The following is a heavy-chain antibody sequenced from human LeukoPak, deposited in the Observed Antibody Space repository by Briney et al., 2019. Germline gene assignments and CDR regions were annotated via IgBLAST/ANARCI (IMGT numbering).Heavy chain of an antibody. CDR1: GYTFTSYA. CDR2: INAGNGNT. V-gene: IGHV1-3*01. CDR3: ARDFRLIAAAAFDY. D-gene: IGHD6-13*01. J-gene: IGHJ4*02. Sequence: GASVTVSCKASGYTFTSYAMHWVRQAPGQRLEWMGWINAGNGNTKYSQKFQGRVTITRDTSASTAYMELSSLRSEDTAVYYCARDFRLIAAAAFDYWGQGTLVTVSS.